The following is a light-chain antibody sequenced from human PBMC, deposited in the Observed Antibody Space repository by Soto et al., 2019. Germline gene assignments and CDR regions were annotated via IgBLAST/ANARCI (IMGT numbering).Light chain of an antibody. CDR1: VLAKKY. CDR3: YSAADNNLGWV. CDR2: KDS. Sequence: SYELTQPSSVSVSPGQTARITCSGDVLAKKYARWFQQKPGQAPVLVIYKDSERPSGIPERFSGSSSGTTVTLTISGAQVEDEADYYCYSAADNNLGWVFGGGTKLTVL. V-gene: IGLV3-27*01. J-gene: IGLJ3*02.